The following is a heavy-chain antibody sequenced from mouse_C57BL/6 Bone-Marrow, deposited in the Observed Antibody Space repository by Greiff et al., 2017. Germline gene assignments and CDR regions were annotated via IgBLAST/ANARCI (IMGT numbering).Heavy chain of an antibody. J-gene: IGHJ4*01. CDR1: GYTFTSYG. V-gene: IGHV1-81*01. CDR3: ARVGSYYAMDY. CDR2: MYPRSGNT. Sequence: VQLQQSGAELARPGASVKLSCKASGYTFTSYGISWVKQRTGPGLEWIGEMYPRSGNTYYNEKFKGKATLTADKSSSTAYMGLRSLTSEDSAVYFCARVGSYYAMDYWGQGTSVTVSS.